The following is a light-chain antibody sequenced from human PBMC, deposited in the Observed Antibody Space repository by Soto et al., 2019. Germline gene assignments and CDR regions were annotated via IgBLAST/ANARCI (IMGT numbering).Light chain of an antibody. J-gene: IGLJ2*01. Sequence: QSALTQPASLSGSPGQSITISCTGTSRDVGTYNLVSWYQQHPGKAPKLMIFEGSKRPSGVSNRFSGSRSGNTASLTISGLQAEDEADYHCSSYAGSNTLIFGGGTKLTVL. CDR1: SRDVGTYNL. V-gene: IGLV2-23*01. CDR3: SSYAGSNTLI. CDR2: EGS.